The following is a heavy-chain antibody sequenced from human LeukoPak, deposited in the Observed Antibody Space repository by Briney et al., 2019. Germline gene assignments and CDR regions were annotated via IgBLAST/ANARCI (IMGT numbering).Heavy chain of an antibody. Sequence: PSETLSLICTVSGVFLSSFYWRWIRHPPGKGLVCIGYIYYSGTTNYNPSLKSRVTISLDTSKNQFSLKLSSVTAADTAVYYCARDSGCSYGWSFDYWGQGTLVTVSS. J-gene: IGHJ4*02. V-gene: IGHV4-59*01. CDR3: ARDSGCSYGWSFDY. CDR2: IYYSGTT. CDR1: GVFLSSFY. D-gene: IGHD5-18*01.